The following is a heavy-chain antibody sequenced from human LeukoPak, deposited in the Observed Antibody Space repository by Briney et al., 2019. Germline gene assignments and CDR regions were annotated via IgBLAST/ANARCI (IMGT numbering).Heavy chain of an antibody. Sequence: GGSLRLSCAASGFTVSSNYMSWVRQAPGKGLEWGSVIYSGGDTYYADSVKGRFTISRDNSKNTLYLQMNSLRAEDTAVYYCATEDTFGFDYWGQGTLVTVSS. D-gene: IGHD3-10*01. CDR3: ATEDTFGFDY. CDR2: IYSGGDT. V-gene: IGHV3-53*01. CDR1: GFTVSSNY. J-gene: IGHJ4*02.